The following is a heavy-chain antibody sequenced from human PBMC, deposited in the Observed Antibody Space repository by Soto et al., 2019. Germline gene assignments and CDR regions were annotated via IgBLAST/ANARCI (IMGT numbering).Heavy chain of an antibody. J-gene: IGHJ2*01. CDR3: ARDHPSDTGYRDL. Sequence: QVQLVQSGAEVKKPGASVKVSCKASGYTFANYFMNWVRQTPGQGLEWMGIIDPSAGSTSYAQKFKGRVTMSRDTSTSTVYMELRSLRSEDTAVYYCARDHPSDTGYRDLWGRGTLVIVSS. V-gene: IGHV1-46*01. CDR2: IDPSAGST. CDR1: GYTFANYF. D-gene: IGHD5-18*01.